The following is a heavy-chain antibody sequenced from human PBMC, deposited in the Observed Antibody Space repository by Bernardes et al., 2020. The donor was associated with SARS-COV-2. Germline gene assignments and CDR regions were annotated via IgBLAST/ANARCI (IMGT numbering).Heavy chain of an antibody. CDR3: AHSRQVLLWFGELLYNWFDP. V-gene: IGHV2-5*02. Sequence: SGPTLVKPTQTLTLTCTFSGFSLSTSGVGVGWIRQPPGKALEWLALIYWDDDKRYSPSLKSRLTITKDTSKNQVVLTMTNMDPVDTATYYCAHSRQVLLWFGELLYNWFDPWGQGTLVTVSS. CDR1: GFSLSTSGVG. J-gene: IGHJ5*02. D-gene: IGHD3-10*01. CDR2: IYWDDDK.